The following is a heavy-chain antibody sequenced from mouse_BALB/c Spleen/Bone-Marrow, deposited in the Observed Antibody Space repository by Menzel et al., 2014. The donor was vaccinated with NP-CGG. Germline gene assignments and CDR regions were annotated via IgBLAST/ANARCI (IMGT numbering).Heavy chain of an antibody. CDR3: ARQLAYAMDY. Sequence: DVMLVESGGGLVQPGGSLKLSCATSGFTFSDYYMYWVRQTPEKRLEWVAYITKGGGSTYYPDIVKGRFTISRDNAKNTLYLQMSRLKSEDTAMYYCARQLAYAMDYWGQGTSVTVSS. CDR2: ITKGGGST. D-gene: IGHD4-1*01. J-gene: IGHJ4*01. CDR1: GFTFSDYY. V-gene: IGHV5-12*02.